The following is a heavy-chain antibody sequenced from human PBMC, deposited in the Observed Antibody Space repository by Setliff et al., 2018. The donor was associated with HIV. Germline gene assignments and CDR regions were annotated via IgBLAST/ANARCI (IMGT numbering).Heavy chain of an antibody. V-gene: IGHV4-39*01. CDR2: IYHTGKT. CDR3: ASRVYYYDESRILREEGFVP. CDR1: GGSISDNKYY. J-gene: IGHJ5*02. D-gene: IGHD3-22*01. Sequence: LSLTCSVSGGSISDNKYYWSWIRQPPGKGLEWTGSIYHTGKTYYNSALKNRLTISVDTSKNQFSLELSSVTAADTAVYYCASRVYYYDESRILREEGFVPWGQGTLVTVSS.